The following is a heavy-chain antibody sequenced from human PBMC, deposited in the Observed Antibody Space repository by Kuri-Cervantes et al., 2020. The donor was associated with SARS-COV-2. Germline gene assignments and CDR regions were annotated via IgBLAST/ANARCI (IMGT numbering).Heavy chain of an antibody. Sequence: GSLRLSCAGSGFTFSIYWMSWVRQAPGKGPVWVSRINSDGSEETYADSVRGRFTISRDNTKNRLYLQMNSLRAEDTALYYCAKDNHYDSSGYYVNYMDVWGKGTTVTVSS. CDR3: AKDNHYDSSGYYVNYMDV. CDR2: INSDGSEE. D-gene: IGHD3-22*01. V-gene: IGHV3-74*03. CDR1: GFTFSIYW. J-gene: IGHJ6*03.